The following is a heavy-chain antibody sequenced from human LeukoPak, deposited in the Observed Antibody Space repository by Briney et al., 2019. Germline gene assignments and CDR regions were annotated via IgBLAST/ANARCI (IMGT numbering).Heavy chain of an antibody. CDR1: GGSISNTNW. Sequence: SETLSLTCAVSGGSISNTNWWSWVRQPPGKGLEWVGEIYDSANTNYNPSLKSRVTISVDKSKNQFSLKLTSVTAADTAVYYCARKSNDGAYFDYWGQGTLVSVSS. J-gene: IGHJ4*02. CDR3: ARKSNDGAYFDY. D-gene: IGHD1-1*01. V-gene: IGHV4-4*02. CDR2: IYDSANT.